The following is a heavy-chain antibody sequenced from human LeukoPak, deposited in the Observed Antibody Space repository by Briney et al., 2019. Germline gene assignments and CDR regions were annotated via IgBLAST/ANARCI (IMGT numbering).Heavy chain of an antibody. J-gene: IGHJ4*02. CDR2: IYSGGIT. CDR3: ARGLFYYRSGGPHPFDY. CDR1: GFTVSSNY. Sequence: GGSLRLSCAASGFTVSSNYMSWVRQAPGKGLEWVSIIYSGGITYYADSVKGRFTISRDKSKNTLYLQMNSLRAEDTAVYHCARGLFYYRSGGPHPFDYWGQGTLVTVSS. V-gene: IGHV3-53*01. D-gene: IGHD2-15*01.